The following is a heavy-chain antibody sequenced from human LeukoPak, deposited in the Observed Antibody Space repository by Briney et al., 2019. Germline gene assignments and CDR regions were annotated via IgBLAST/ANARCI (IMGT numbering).Heavy chain of an antibody. CDR1: GFTFSSYA. CDR2: ISGGGGST. J-gene: IGHJ4*02. Sequence: PGGSLRLSCAASGFTFSSYAMSWVRQSPGKGLEWVSAISGGGGSTYYADSVKGRFTISRDNSKNTLYLQMNSLRAEDTAVYYCAKDSFIGTSSYYFDYWGQGTLVTVSS. D-gene: IGHD6-6*01. V-gene: IGHV3-23*01. CDR3: AKDSFIGTSSYYFDY.